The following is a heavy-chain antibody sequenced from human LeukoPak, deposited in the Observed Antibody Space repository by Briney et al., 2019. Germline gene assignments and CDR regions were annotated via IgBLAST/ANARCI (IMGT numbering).Heavy chain of an antibody. Sequence: GRSLRLSCAVPGFTFISYAMDWVRQAPGKGLEWVPVISYDGSNKYYADYVKGQFTISRDNSKTTLYLQMKSLRAEDTAVYYCAGDIQKWLRPGYYGMDVWGRGTTVTVSS. CDR1: GFTFISYA. V-gene: IGHV3-30-3*01. D-gene: IGHD5-12*01. J-gene: IGHJ6*02. CDR3: AGDIQKWLRPGYYGMDV. CDR2: ISYDGSNK.